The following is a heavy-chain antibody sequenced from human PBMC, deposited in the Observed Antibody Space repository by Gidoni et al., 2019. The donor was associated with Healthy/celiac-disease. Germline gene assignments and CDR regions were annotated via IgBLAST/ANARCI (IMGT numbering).Heavy chain of an antibody. D-gene: IGHD3-10*01. CDR2: ISSSSSYI. CDR3: ARGSGSGSYSNWFDP. J-gene: IGHJ5*02. CDR1: GFTFSSYS. V-gene: IGHV3-21*01. Sequence: EVQLVESGGGLVKPGGSLRLSCAASGFTFSSYSMNWVRQAPGKGLEWVSSISSSSSYICYADSVKGRFTISRDNAKNSLYLQMNSLRAEDTAVYYCARGSGSGSYSNWFDPWGQGTLVTVSS.